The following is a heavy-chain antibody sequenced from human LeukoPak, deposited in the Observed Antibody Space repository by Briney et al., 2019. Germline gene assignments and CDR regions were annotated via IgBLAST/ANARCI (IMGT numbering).Heavy chain of an antibody. V-gene: IGHV4-59*01. CDR1: GGSISSYY. CDR2: IYYSGST. J-gene: IGHJ5*02. D-gene: IGHD6-6*01. Sequence: PSETLSLTCTVSGGSISSYYWSWIRQPPGKGLEWIGYIYYSGSTNYNPSLKSRVTISVDTSKNQFSLKLSSVTAADTAVYYCARGIIGARPDSWFDPWGQGTLVTVSS. CDR3: ARGIIGARPDSWFDP.